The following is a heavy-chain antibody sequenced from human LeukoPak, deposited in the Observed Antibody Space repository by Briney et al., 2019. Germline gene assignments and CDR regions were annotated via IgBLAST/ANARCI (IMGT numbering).Heavy chain of an antibody. CDR1: GGTFSSYA. D-gene: IGHD2-2*01. CDR3: ARDSGEDIVVKH. Sequence: ASVKVSCKASGGTFSSYAISWVRQAPGQGLEWMGGIIPIFGTANYAQKFQGRVTITADESTSTAYMELSSLRSEDTAVYYCARDSGEDIVVKHWGQGTLVTVSP. CDR2: IIPIFGTA. J-gene: IGHJ4*02. V-gene: IGHV1-69*13.